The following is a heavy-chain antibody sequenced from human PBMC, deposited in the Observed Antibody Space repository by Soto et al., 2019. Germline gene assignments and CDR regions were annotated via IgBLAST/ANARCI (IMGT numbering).Heavy chain of an antibody. CDR1: GGTFSSYA. D-gene: IGHD4-4*01. CDR2: IIPIFGTA. CDR3: ARGTTVTTGYYYYGMDV. Sequence: ASVKVSCKASGGTFSSYAISWVRQAPGQGLEWMGGIIPIFGTANYAQKFQGRVTITADESTSTAYMELSSLRSEDTAVYYCARGTTVTTGYYYYGMDVWGQGTTVTVSS. J-gene: IGHJ6*02. V-gene: IGHV1-69*13.